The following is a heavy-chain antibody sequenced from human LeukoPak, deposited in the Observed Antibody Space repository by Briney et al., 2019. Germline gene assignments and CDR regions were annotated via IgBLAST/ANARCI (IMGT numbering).Heavy chain of an antibody. V-gene: IGHV1-18*01. D-gene: IGHD1-1*01. Sequence: ASVKVSCKASGYTFTSYGISWVRQAPGQGLEWMGWISAYNGNTNYAQKLQGRVTMTTDTSTSTAYMELRSLRSDDTAVYYCASLRWGYSWNDGNGAFDIWGQGTMVTVSS. CDR3: ASLRWGYSWNDGNGAFDI. CDR2: ISAYNGNT. J-gene: IGHJ3*02. CDR1: GYTFTSYG.